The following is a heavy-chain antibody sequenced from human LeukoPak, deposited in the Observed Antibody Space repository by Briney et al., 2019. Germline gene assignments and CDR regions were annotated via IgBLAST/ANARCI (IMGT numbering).Heavy chain of an antibody. V-gene: IGHV3-23*01. CDR2: ISASYGST. J-gene: IGHJ3*01. CDR3: AKDYYYDPVDAFDV. CDR1: GFTFSTYA. Sequence: QPGGSLRLSCVASGFTFSTYAMSWVRQAPGKGLEWVSCISASYGSTYYADSVKGRFTISRDNSKNTLYLQMNSLRAEDTAVYYCAKDYYYDPVDAFDVWGQGTMVSVSS. D-gene: IGHD3-22*01.